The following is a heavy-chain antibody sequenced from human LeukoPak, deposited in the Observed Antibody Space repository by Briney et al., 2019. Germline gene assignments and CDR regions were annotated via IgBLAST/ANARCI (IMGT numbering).Heavy chain of an antibody. Sequence: SVTVSCKASGGTFSSYTIIWVRQAPGQGLEWLGRIIPILGIANYAQKFQGRVTITADNSTSTAYMDLRSLTFDDTAVYYCARLPTIVAPAWTHQPFDPWGQGTLVIVSS. CDR2: IIPILGIA. CDR1: GGTFSSYT. D-gene: IGHD2-2*01. V-gene: IGHV1-69*02. CDR3: ARLPTIVAPAWTHQPFDP. J-gene: IGHJ5*02.